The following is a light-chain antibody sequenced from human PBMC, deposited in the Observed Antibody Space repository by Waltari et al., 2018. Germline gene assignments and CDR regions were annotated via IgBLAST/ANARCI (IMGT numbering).Light chain of an antibody. CDR2: DAS. V-gene: IGKV3-20*01. J-gene: IGKJ1*01. CDR3: QKYVTLPAT. Sequence: VLTQSPGTLSLSPGERATLSCRATQSVGRTLAWYQQKPGQSPRLLIYDASSRATGIPDRFSGSGYGTDFSLTISRLEPEDVAVYYCQKYVTLPATFGQGTKVEIK. CDR1: QSVGRT.